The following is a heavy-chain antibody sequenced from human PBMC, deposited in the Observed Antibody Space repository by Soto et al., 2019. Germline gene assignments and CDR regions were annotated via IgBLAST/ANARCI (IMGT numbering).Heavy chain of an antibody. J-gene: IGHJ6*03. Sequence: EVQLLESGGGLVQPGGSLRLSCAASGFTFSSYAMSWVRQAPGTGLEWVSAISGSGGSTYYADSVKARFTISRDNSKNTLDLQMNSLRDEDTAVYYGAKGAPRAKEDYYYYMDVWGKGTTVIVCS. CDR2: ISGSGGST. CDR1: GFTFSSYA. D-gene: IGHD5-12*01. CDR3: AKGAPRAKEDYYYYMDV. V-gene: IGHV3-23*01.